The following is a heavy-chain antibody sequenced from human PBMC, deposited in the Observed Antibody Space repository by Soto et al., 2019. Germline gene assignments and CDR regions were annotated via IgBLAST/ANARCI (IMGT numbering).Heavy chain of an antibody. D-gene: IGHD1-1*01. CDR3: AREWKGAEGFDP. CDR1: GYTFSTYG. J-gene: IGHJ5*02. Sequence: QVQLVQSGAEVKKPGASVKVSCKASGYTFSTYGFSWVRQAPGQGLEWMGWIGADNGDTNYAQNFQGRVTMTTDTSTTTSYLELKSLTSDATAVYFCAREWKGAEGFDPWGQGTLVTVSS. V-gene: IGHV1-18*01. CDR2: IGADNGDT.